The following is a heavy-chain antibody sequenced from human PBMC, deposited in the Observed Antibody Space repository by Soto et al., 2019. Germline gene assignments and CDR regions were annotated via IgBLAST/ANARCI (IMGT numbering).Heavy chain of an antibody. V-gene: IGHV4-34*01. D-gene: IGHD1-7*01. CDR1: GGSFSGYY. CDR3: ARGRQLELQRPTPENWFDP. CDR2: INHSGST. Sequence: PSETLSLTCAVYGGSFSGYYWSWIRQPPGKGLEWIGEINHSGSTNYNPSLKSRVTISVDTSKNQFSLKLSSVTAADTAVYYCARGRQLELQRPTPENWFDPWGQGTLVTVSS. J-gene: IGHJ5*02.